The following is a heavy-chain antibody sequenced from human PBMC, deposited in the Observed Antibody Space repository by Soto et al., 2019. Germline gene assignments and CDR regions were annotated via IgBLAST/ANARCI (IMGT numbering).Heavy chain of an antibody. CDR1: GYTFTSYG. Sequence: ASVKVSCKASGYTFTSYGISWVRQAPGQGLEWMGWISAYNGNTNYAQKLQGRVTMTTDTSTSTAYMELRSLRSDDTAVYYCARDRYCSSTSCYVFDYWGQGTLVTVSS. J-gene: IGHJ4*02. CDR3: ARDRYCSSTSCYVFDY. CDR2: ISAYNGNT. V-gene: IGHV1-18*01. D-gene: IGHD2-2*01.